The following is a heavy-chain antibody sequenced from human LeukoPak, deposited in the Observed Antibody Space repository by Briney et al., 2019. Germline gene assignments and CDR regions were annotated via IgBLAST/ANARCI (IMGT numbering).Heavy chain of an antibody. J-gene: IGHJ4*02. CDR2: ISYDGSNK. CDR3: ARDSLRGYSACEDFDY. D-gene: IGHD5-12*01. Sequence: GVSLRLSCAASGFTLSDYFMTWARQAPGKGLEWVAVISYDGSNKYYADSVKGRFTISRDTSKNTLYLQMNSLRAEDTAVYYCARDSLRGYSACEDFDYWGQGTLVTVSS. V-gene: IGHV3-30-3*01. CDR1: GFTLSDYF.